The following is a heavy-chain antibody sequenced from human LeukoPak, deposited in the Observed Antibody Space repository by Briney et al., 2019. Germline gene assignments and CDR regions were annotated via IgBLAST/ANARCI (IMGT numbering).Heavy chain of an antibody. V-gene: IGHV3-23*01. D-gene: IGHD1-26*01. CDR2: ISGSGGST. CDR3: AKVRSGSYSAFDI. CDR1: GFTFSSYA. Sequence: PGGSLRLSCAASGFTFSSYAMSWVRQAPGKGLEWVSAISGSGGSTYYADSVKGRFTISRDNSKNTLCLQMNSLRAEDTAVYYCAKVRSGSYSAFDIWGQGTMVTVSS. J-gene: IGHJ3*02.